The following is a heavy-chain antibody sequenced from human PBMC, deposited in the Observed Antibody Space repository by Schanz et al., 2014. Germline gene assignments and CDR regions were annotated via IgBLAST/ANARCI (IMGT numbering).Heavy chain of an antibody. J-gene: IGHJ6*02. CDR1: GFTFRDYY. Sequence: QVQLVESGGGLGQPGGSLRLSCAASGFTFRDYYMSWIRQAPGKGLEWVSDISGRSSDANYADSVKDRFTISRDNAKNSLYLQMNSLRAEDAAVYCCARDSDDRRGDDAENCLGDCMDVWGQGTTVTVSS. CDR3: ARDSDDRRGDDAENCLGDCMDV. D-gene: IGHD3-16*01. CDR2: ISGRSSDA. V-gene: IGHV3-11*05.